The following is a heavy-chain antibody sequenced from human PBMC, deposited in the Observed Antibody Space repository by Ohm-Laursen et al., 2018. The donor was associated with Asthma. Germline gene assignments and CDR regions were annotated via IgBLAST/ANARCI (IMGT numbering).Heavy chain of an antibody. V-gene: IGHV3-21*01. CDR2: ISSSSSYI. CDR3: ARGQGSGDISGSDPFDL. Sequence: SLRLSCAASGFTFSSYSMNWVRQAPGKGLEWVSSISSSSSYIYYADSVKGRFTISRDNAKNSLYLQMNSLRAEDTAVYYCARGQGSGDISGSDPFDLWGQGTTVIVSS. CDR1: GFTFSSYS. J-gene: IGHJ3*01. D-gene: IGHD3-10*01.